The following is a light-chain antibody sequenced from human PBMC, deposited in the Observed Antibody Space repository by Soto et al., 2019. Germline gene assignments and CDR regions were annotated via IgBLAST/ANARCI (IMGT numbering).Light chain of an antibody. Sequence: QTVVTQEPSLTVSPGGTVTLTCGSSTGAVTSGHYPYWFQQKVGQAPRKLIYDTSNRLSWTPARFSGSLLGGKAALTLSGAQHEDEAAYYCLLSYGGASVVFGGGTKLTVL. J-gene: IGLJ2*01. V-gene: IGLV7-46*01. CDR2: DTS. CDR3: LLSYGGASVV. CDR1: TGAVTSGHY.